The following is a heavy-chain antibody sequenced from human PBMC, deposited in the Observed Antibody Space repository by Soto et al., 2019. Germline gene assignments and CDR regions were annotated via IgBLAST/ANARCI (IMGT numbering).Heavy chain of an antibody. CDR1: GGTFSSYA. Sequence: SVKVSCKASGGTFSSYAISWVRQAPGQGLEWMGGIIPIFGTANYAQKFQGRVTITADESTSTAYMELSSLRSEDTAVYYCAREVYDSSPNFDYWGQGTLVTVSS. CDR3: AREVYDSSPNFDY. D-gene: IGHD3-22*01. CDR2: IIPIFGTA. J-gene: IGHJ4*02. V-gene: IGHV1-69*13.